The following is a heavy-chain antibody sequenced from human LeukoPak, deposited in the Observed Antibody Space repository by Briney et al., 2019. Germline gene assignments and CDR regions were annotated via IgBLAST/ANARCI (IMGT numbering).Heavy chain of an antibody. CDR3: ASWYYYDSSGYYEETDAFDI. CDR1: GGTFSSYA. D-gene: IGHD3-22*01. V-gene: IGHV1-69*01. Sequence: SVKVSRKASGGTFSSYAISWVRQAPGQGLEWMGGIIPIFGTANYAQKFQGRVTITADESTSTAYMELSSLRSEDTAVYYCASWYYYDSSGYYEETDAFDIWGQGTMVTVSS. CDR2: IIPIFGTA. J-gene: IGHJ3*02.